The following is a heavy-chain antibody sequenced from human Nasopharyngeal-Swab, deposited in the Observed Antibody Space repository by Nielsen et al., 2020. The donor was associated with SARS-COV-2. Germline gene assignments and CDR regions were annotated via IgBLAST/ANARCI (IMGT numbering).Heavy chain of an antibody. J-gene: IGHJ4*02. CDR3: ARDLGGYLDY. CDR2: ISYDGSNK. V-gene: IGHV3-30-3*01. CDR1: GFTFRSYA. Sequence: GESLKISCAAPGFTFRSYAMHWVRQAPGQGLEWVAVISYDGSNKYYADSVKGRFTISRDNSKNTLYLQMNSLRAEDTAVYYCARDLGGYLDYWGQGTLVTVSS. D-gene: IGHD2-15*01.